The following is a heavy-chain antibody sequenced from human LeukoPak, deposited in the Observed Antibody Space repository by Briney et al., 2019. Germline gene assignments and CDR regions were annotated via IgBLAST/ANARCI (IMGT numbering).Heavy chain of an antibody. D-gene: IGHD5-18*01. V-gene: IGHV3-21*01. Sequence: PGGSLRLSCAASGFTFSSYSMNWVRQAPGKGLEWVSSISSSSSSIYYADSVKGRFTISRDNAKDSLYLQMNSLRAEDTAVYDCARASGDIVETATMGSYWGQGTLVTASS. CDR2: ISSSSSSI. J-gene: IGHJ4*02. CDR3: ARASGDIVETATMGSY. CDR1: GFTFSSYS.